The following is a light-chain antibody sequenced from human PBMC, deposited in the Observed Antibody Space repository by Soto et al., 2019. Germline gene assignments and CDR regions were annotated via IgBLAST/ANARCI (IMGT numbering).Light chain of an antibody. J-gene: IGKJ5*01. V-gene: IGKV3-20*01. CDR3: QHYSSLPPAIT. CDR1: QSVTSGY. CDR2: GAS. Sequence: EIVLTQSPGTLSLSPGERATLSCRASQSVTSGYLAWYQQQPNQAPRLLIYGASYRATDIPDRFSGGGSGTDFTLTISRLEPEDFAVYYCQHYSSLPPAITFGQGTRLEIK.